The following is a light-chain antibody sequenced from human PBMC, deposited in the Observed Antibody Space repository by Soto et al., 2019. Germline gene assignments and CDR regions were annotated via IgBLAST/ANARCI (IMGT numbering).Light chain of an antibody. J-gene: IGLJ2*01. Sequence: QSVLTQSPSASASLGASVKLTCTLSGGHSNYAIAWHQQQPEKGPRYLMKFNSDGSHNKGDGIPDRFSGSSSGAERYLTISRLQSEDEADYYCQTWGTGTVVFGGGTKLTVL. CDR1: GGHSNYA. CDR2: FNSDGSH. CDR3: QTWGTGTVV. V-gene: IGLV4-69*01.